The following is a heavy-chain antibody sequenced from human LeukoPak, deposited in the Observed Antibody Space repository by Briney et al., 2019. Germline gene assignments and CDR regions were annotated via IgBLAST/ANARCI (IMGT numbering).Heavy chain of an antibody. J-gene: IGHJ3*02. Sequence: SGTLSLTCAVSGGSISSSNWWSWVRQPPGKGLEWIGEIYRSGSTNYNPSLKSRVTISVDKSKNQFSPKLSSVTAADTAVYYCARADCSGGSCYLPDAFDIWGQGTMVTVSS. V-gene: IGHV4-4*02. D-gene: IGHD2-15*01. CDR2: IYRSGST. CDR1: GGSISSSNW. CDR3: ARADCSGGSCYLPDAFDI.